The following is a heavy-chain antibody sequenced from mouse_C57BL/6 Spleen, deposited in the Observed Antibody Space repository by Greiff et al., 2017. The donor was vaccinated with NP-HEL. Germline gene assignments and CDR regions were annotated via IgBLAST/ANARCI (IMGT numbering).Heavy chain of an antibody. J-gene: IGHJ3*01. Sequence: DVMLVESGEGLVKPGGSLKLSCAASGFTFSSYALSWVRQTPEKRLEWVAYISSGGDYIYYADTVKGRFTISRDNARNTLYLQMSSLKSEDTAMYYCTREGDYYGSSFAYWGQGTLVTVSA. CDR2: ISSGGDYI. CDR3: TREGDYYGSSFAY. CDR1: GFTFSSYA. V-gene: IGHV5-9-1*02. D-gene: IGHD1-1*01.